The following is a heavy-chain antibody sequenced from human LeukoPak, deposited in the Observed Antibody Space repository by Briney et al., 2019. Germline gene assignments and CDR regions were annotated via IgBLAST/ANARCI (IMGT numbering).Heavy chain of an antibody. D-gene: IGHD6-19*01. CDR1: GFTFGKYW. V-gene: IGHV3-74*01. Sequence: GGSLRLSCAASGFTFGKYWMLWVRQAPGKGLESVSRINTDGTVTTYADSVKGRSTVSRDNADNTMFLQMNSVRDEDTAVYYCATKQWLAPPPDSWGQGTPVTVSS. CDR2: INTDGTVT. J-gene: IGHJ4*02. CDR3: ATKQWLAPPPDS.